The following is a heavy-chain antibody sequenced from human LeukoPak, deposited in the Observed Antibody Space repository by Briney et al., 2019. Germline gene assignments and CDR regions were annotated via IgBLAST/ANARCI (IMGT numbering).Heavy chain of an antibody. Sequence: GGSLRLSCAASGFTFSSYAMSWVRQAPGKGLGWVGRIKSKTDGGTTDYAAPVKGRFTISRDDSKNTLYLQMNSLKTEDTAVYYCTTDYYYDSSGYRDYWGQGTLVTVSS. CDR1: GFTFSSYA. D-gene: IGHD3-22*01. J-gene: IGHJ4*02. CDR3: TTDYYYDSSGYRDY. CDR2: IKSKTDGGTT. V-gene: IGHV3-15*01.